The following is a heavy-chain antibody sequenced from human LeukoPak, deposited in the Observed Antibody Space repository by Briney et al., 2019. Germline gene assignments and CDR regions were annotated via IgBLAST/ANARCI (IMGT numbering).Heavy chain of an antibody. J-gene: IGHJ4*02. CDR3: ARLNVRPAMIRGVLDY. D-gene: IGHD3-10*01. CDR2: ISGSGGT. V-gene: IGHV4-38-2*02. CDR1: GYSISSGYY. Sequence: SETLSLTCTVSGYSISSGYYWGWIRQPPGKGLEWIGSISGSGGTYYNPSLKSRITISVDTSKNQFSLKLSSVTAADTALYYCARLNVRPAMIRGVLDYWGQGTLVTVSS.